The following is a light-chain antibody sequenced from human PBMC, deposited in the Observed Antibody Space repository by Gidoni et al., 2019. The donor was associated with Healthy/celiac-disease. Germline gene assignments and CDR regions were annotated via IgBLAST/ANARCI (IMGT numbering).Light chain of an antibody. CDR3: QQYNSYPYT. J-gene: IGKJ2*01. CDR1: QSISSW. V-gene: IGKV1-5*03. CDR2: KAS. Sequence: DIQMTQSPSTLSASVGNRVTITCRASQSISSWLAWYQQKPGKAPKLLIYKASSLESGVPSRFSGSGSGTEFTLTISSLQPDDFATYYCQQYNSYPYTFGQGTKLEIK.